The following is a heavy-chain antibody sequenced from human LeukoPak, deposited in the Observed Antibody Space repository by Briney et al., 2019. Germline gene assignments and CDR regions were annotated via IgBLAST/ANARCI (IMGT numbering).Heavy chain of an antibody. D-gene: IGHD6-19*01. V-gene: IGHV3-23*01. J-gene: IGHJ6*02. CDR3: ARGLIRSGWYGFRYYYGMDV. CDR2: ISNSGGRT. Sequence: GGSLRLSCAASGFTFSSYAMSWVRQAPGKGLEWVSSISNSGGRTSYTDSVKGRFTISRDNSKITLYLQMNSLRAEDTAVYYCARGLIRSGWYGFRYYYGMDVWGQGTTVTVSS. CDR1: GFTFSSYA.